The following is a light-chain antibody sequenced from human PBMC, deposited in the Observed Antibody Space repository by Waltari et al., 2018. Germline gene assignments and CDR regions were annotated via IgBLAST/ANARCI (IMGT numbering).Light chain of an antibody. CDR3: QQYGTSSYT. CDR2: GAS. J-gene: IGKJ2*01. CDR1: QSVSSCY. Sequence: EFVLTQSPGTLSLSPGERATLSCRASQSVSSCYFAWYQQKPGQAPRLLIYGASSRATGIPDRFSGSGSGTDFTLTISRLEPEDFAVYYCQQYGTSSYTFGQGTKLEIK. V-gene: IGKV3-20*01.